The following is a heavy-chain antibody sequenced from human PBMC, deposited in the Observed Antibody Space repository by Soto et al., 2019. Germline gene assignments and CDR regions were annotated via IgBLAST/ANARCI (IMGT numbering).Heavy chain of an antibody. Sequence: SGPTCEPTQTLTLTCSFSGFSLTSTGVGVGWFRQPPGKALEWLGLTYWNDDDRYRSSLRSRLTITKDTSKNQVVLTMTNMDPEDTATYYCAHRPGGSGWRYYFDYWGQGTLVTVSS. D-gene: IGHD6-19*01. V-gene: IGHV2-5*01. CDR1: GFSLTSTGVG. CDR3: AHRPGGSGWRYYFDY. CDR2: TYWNDDD. J-gene: IGHJ4*02.